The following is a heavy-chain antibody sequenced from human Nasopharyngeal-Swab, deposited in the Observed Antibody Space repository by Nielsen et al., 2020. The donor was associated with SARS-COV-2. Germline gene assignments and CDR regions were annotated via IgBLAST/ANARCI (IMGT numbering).Heavy chain of an antibody. CDR1: GYTLSNYA. V-gene: IGHV1-3*01. Sequence: ASVKVSCKASGYTLSNYAMYWVRQAPGQRPEFMGWINAGKGNTIYSQRFQGRVRISRDTSANTVYMEPNRLRSEDTAVYYCARVPAVAASRIDYWGQGTLVTVSS. D-gene: IGHD6-19*01. CDR2: INAGKGNT. J-gene: IGHJ4*02. CDR3: ARVPAVAASRIDY.